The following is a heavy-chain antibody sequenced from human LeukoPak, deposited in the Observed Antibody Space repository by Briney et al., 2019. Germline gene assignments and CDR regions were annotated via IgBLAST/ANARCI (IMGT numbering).Heavy chain of an antibody. D-gene: IGHD1-1*01. CDR1: GFIFNAYG. CDR3: ARRGDRLCTSLNCPPHNYFFYMDV. V-gene: IGHV3-48*01. CDR2: QSPTARAT. Sequence: PGGSLSLSCVGSGFIFNAYGMNWVRQAPGGGLEWLAFQSPTARATHYADSVKGRFIISRDNAKNSLYLHMSSLTAEDTAVYYCARRGDRLCTSLNCPPHNYFFYMDVWGNGPRSPSP. J-gene: IGHJ6*03.